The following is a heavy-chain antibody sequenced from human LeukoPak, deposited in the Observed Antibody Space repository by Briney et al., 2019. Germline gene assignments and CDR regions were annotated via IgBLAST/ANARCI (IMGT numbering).Heavy chain of an antibody. CDR3: AKGHDCSGYDAFDI. V-gene: IGHV3-43D*03. Sequence: GGSLRLSCAASGVTFDDYAMHWVRQAPGKGLEWVSLMSWDGGSTYYADSVKGRFTISRDNSKNSLYLQMNSLRAEDTALYYCAKGHDCSGYDAFDICGQGTMVTVSS. CDR1: GVTFDDYA. J-gene: IGHJ3*02. D-gene: IGHD3-22*01. CDR2: MSWDGGST.